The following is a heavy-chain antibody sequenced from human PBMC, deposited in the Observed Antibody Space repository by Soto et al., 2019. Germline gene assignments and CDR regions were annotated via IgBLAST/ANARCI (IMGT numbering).Heavy chain of an antibody. Sequence: SVEESAKASRYTFDDYAIYWFQQYTGQGLEWMRIISLRHHSTSYAQKFQDRLSVTSDPSSTTIYMELSSLRSEDTAVYYCARELYSCGAECPYSMAYWGQGPPVTLSS. CDR2: ISLRHHST. CDR1: RYTFDDYA. V-gene: IGHV1-46*02. D-gene: IGHD2-21*01. CDR3: ARELYSCGAECPYSMAY. J-gene: IGHJ4*02.